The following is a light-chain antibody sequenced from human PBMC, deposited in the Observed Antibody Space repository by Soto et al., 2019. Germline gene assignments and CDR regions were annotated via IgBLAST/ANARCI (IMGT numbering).Light chain of an antibody. V-gene: IGLV1-51*02. J-gene: IGLJ1*01. CDR1: STNIGITS. Sequence: QSVLTQPPSVSAAPGQKVTLSCSGSSTNIGITSVSWYQQLPEAAPKLLIYENDKRPSGITDRFSGSKSGTSATLGIAGLETGGEADYYCGTWDSSLSADVFGTGTKLTVL. CDR3: GTWDSSLSADV. CDR2: END.